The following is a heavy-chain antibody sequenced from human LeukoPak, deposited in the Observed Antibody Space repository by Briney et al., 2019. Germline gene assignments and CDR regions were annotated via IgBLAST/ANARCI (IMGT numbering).Heavy chain of an antibody. CDR1: GYSFTSYW. V-gene: IGHV5-51*01. CDR2: IYPGDSDT. J-gene: IGHJ4*02. CDR3: ARLTSSTYYYDSSGFGYFDY. Sequence: GESLKISCKGPGYSFTSYWIGWVRQMPGKGLEWMGIIYPGDSDTRYSPSFQGQVTISADKSISTAYLQWSSLKASDTAMYYCARLTSSTYYYDSSGFGYFDYWGQGTLVTVSS. D-gene: IGHD3-22*01.